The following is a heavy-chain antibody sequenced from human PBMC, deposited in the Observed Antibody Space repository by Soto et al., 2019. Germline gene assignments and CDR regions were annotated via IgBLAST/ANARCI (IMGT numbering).Heavy chain of an antibody. Sequence: VQLVESGGGVVQPGGSLRLSCVDSGFTFSNYWMSWVRQAPVKGLEWVGNIKQDGSEENYVDSVKGRFTISRDNAKNSMYLQMNSLRAEDTAVYYCARLAASGRGWDVWGQGTTVVVSS. V-gene: IGHV3-7*01. CDR1: GFTFSNYW. J-gene: IGHJ6*02. D-gene: IGHD6-13*01. CDR2: IKQDGSEE. CDR3: ARLAASGRGWDV.